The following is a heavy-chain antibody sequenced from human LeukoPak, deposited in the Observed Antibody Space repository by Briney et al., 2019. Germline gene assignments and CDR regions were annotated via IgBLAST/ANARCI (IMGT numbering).Heavy chain of an antibody. Sequence: TGGSLRLSCAASGFTFSSYAMSWVRQAPGKGLEWVSAISGSGGSTYYAGSAKGRFTISRDNSKNTLYLQMNSLRAEDTAVYYCAKARYFDWSRSYYFDYWGQGTLVTVSS. V-gene: IGHV3-23*01. CDR2: ISGSGGST. J-gene: IGHJ4*02. CDR3: AKARYFDWSRSYYFDY. D-gene: IGHD3-9*01. CDR1: GFTFSSYA.